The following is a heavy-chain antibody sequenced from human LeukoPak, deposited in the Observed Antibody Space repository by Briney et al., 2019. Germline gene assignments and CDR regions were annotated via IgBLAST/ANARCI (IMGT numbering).Heavy chain of an antibody. V-gene: IGHV3-7*01. J-gene: IGHJ4*02. D-gene: IGHD1-26*01. CDR2: IKQDGSEK. CDR3: ARDRAVGHYFDY. CDR1: GFTFSSYW. Sequence: GGSLRLSCAASGFTFSSYWMSWVRQAPGKGLEWVANIKQDGSEKYYVDSVKGRFTISRDNSKNTLYLQMNSLRAEDTAVYYCARDRAVGHYFDYWGQGTLVTVSS.